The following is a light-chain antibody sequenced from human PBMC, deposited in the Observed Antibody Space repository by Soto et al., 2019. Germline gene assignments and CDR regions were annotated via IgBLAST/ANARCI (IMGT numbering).Light chain of an antibody. CDR2: DVS. Sequence: QAALTQPRSVSGSPVQSVTISCTGTSSDVGGYNFVSWYQQHPGKAPKLMIYDVSKRPSGVPDRFSGSKSGNTASLTISGLQAEDEADHCCCSYAGSYTWVFGTGTKLTVL. V-gene: IGLV2-11*01. J-gene: IGLJ1*01. CDR3: CSYAGSYTWV. CDR1: SSDVGGYNF.